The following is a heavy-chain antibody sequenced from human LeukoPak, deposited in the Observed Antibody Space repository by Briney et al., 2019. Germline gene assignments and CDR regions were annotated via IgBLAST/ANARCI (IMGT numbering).Heavy chain of an antibody. D-gene: IGHD2-15*01. CDR2: TYHNGST. CDR3: ARARMDCSGGICYPSYSDY. CDR1: GASFSGYY. Sequence: SETLSLTCAVYGASFSGYYWTWIRQPQGKWLAWIGETYHNGSTDYNPSLKSRVTISVDTSKNQFSLKVTSVTAADTAVYFCARARMDCSGGICYPSYSDYWGQGTLVTVSS. J-gene: IGHJ4*02. V-gene: IGHV4-34*01.